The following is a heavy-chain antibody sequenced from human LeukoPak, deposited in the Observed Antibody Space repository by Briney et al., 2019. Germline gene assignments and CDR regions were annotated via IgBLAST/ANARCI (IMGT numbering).Heavy chain of an antibody. J-gene: IGHJ4*02. CDR1: GYTFTSYG. CDR2: ISAYNGNT. Sequence: GASVKVSCKASGYTFTSYGISWVRQAPGQGLEWMGWISAYNGNTNYSQKLQGRVTMTTDTSTSTAYMELRSLRSDDTAVYYCARDRAYYYDSSGYYEVFDYWGQGTLVTVSS. V-gene: IGHV1-18*01. D-gene: IGHD3-22*01. CDR3: ARDRAYYYDSSGYYEVFDY.